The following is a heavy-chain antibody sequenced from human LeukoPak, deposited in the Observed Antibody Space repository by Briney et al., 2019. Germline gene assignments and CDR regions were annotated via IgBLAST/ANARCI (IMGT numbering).Heavy chain of an antibody. CDR2: ISAYNGDT. CDR1: GYTFTSYG. V-gene: IGHV1-18*01. CDR3: ARGASCYNCLDYYYGMDV. J-gene: IGHJ6*02. D-gene: IGHD2-15*01. Sequence: ASVKVSCKASGYTFTSYGISWVRQAPGQGLEWTGWISAYNGDTNYAQKLQGRVTMTTDTSTSTAYMELRSLRSDDTAVYYCARGASCYNCLDYYYGMDVWGQGTTVTVSS.